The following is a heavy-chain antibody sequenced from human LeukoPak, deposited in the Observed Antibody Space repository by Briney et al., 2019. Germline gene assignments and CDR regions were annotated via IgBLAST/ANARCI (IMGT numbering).Heavy chain of an antibody. Sequence: PGGSLRLSCAASGFTFSSYDMHWVRQAPGKGLEWVSAIGAAGDTYYPGSVKNRFTISRENAKNSLYLQMNSLRAGDTAVYYCARGSSSWYSDVFDIWGQGTMVTVSS. V-gene: IGHV3-13*01. CDR1: GFTFSSYD. J-gene: IGHJ3*02. CDR3: ARGSSSWYSDVFDI. D-gene: IGHD6-13*01. CDR2: IGAAGDT.